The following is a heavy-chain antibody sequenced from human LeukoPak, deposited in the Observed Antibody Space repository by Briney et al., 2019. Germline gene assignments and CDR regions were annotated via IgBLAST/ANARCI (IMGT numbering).Heavy chain of an antibody. CDR2: ISSSGSTK. CDR3: ARARRSQYSYYGMDV. CDR1: GFTFNNYE. V-gene: IGHV3-48*03. Sequence: QPGGSLRLSCAASGFTFNNYEMNWVRQATGKGLEWVSFISSSGSTKYYADSVKGRFTISRDNAKKSLDLQMNSLRAEDTAVYYCARARRSQYSYYGMDVWGQGTTVTVSS. D-gene: IGHD3-16*01. J-gene: IGHJ6*02.